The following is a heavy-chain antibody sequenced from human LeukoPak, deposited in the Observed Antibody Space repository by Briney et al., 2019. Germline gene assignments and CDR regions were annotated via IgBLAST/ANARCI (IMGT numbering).Heavy chain of an antibody. CDR3: AREMDSGSLCMDY. V-gene: IGHV4-4*07. J-gene: IGHJ4*02. CDR1: GGSISSYY. Sequence: PSETLSLTCTVSGGSISSYYWGWIRQPAGKGLEWVGRIYSSGITNYNPSLKSRVTMSVDTSKNQVSLKLSSVTAADTAVYYCAREMDSGSLCMDYWGQGTLVSVSS. CDR2: IYSSGIT. D-gene: IGHD3-10*01.